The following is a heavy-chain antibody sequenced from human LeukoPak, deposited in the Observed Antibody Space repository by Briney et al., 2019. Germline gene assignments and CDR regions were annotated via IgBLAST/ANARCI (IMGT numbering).Heavy chain of an antibody. CDR3: ARNYDFWSGYYLDY. Sequence: GGSLRLSCAASGFTFSSYWMSWVRQAPGKGLEWVANIKQDGSEKYDVDSVKGRFTISRDNAKNSLYLQMNSLRAEDTAVYYCARNYDFWSGYYLDYWGQGTLVTVSS. V-gene: IGHV3-7*03. D-gene: IGHD3-3*01. CDR2: IKQDGSEK. CDR1: GFTFSSYW. J-gene: IGHJ4*02.